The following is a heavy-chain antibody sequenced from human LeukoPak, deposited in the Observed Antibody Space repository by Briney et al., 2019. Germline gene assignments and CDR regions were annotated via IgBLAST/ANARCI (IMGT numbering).Heavy chain of an antibody. CDR2: IESKSDGGTT. CDR1: GFTFTAAW. D-gene: IGHD3-16*01. J-gene: IGHJ4*02. Sequence: GGSLRLSCAASGFTFTAAWMSWVRQAPGKGLGGVGRIESKSDGGTTYYAAPVKGRFTISRDDLKNTLYLQMNSLKTEDTAVYFCTLDDVGLAPDYWGQGTLVTVSS. CDR3: TLDDVGLAPDY. V-gene: IGHV3-15*04.